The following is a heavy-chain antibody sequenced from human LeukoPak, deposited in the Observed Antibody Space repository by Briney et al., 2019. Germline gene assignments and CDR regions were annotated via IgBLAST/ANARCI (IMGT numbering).Heavy chain of an antibody. D-gene: IGHD6-19*01. Sequence: GGSLRLSCAASGSTINTFTMNSVRHAPGKGLEWVSTIRGAEGGTYYADPVKGRFTISRDNFENTLYLQMNYLREEDTALYYCAKAFSSGWSPFDYWGQGALVTVSS. J-gene: IGHJ4*02. V-gene: IGHV3-23*01. CDR3: AKAFSSGWSPFDY. CDR2: IRGAEGGT. CDR1: GSTINTFT.